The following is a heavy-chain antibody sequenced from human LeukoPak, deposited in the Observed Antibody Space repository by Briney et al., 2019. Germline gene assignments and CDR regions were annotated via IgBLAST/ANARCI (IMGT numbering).Heavy chain of an antibody. CDR2: IFASGNT. CDR3: VQDGPLRSDY. D-gene: IGHD3-16*01. J-gene: IGHJ4*02. CDR1: GASISTYY. Sequence: SETLSLTCTVSGASISTYYWSWVRQPAGKGLEWVGRIFASGNTNYNPSLESRIAMSVDTSKNQFSLNLSSVTAADTAIYYCVQDGPLRSDYWGQGTLVTVSS. V-gene: IGHV4-4*07.